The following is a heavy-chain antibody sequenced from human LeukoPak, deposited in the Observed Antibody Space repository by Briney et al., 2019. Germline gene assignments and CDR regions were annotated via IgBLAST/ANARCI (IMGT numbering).Heavy chain of an antibody. J-gene: IGHJ4*02. CDR3: ARGVVLMVYASFDF. V-gene: IGHV4-34*01. CDR1: GGSFSGYY. CDR2: INYSGGT. D-gene: IGHD2-8*01. Sequence: PSETLSLTCTVCGGSFSGYYWTWIRQTPGKGLEGMGEINYSGGTNYIPSLKSRVTLSVDTSKNEFSLTLKSVTAADTAVYYCARGVVLMVYASFDFWGQGTPATVSS.